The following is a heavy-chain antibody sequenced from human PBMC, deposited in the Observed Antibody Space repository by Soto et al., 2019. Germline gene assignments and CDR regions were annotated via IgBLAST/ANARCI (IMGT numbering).Heavy chain of an antibody. CDR1: GGSLSGYY. Sequence: SGTLSLTCAVYGGSLSGYYWSWIRQPPGKGLEWIGEINHSGSTNYNPSLKSRVTISVDTSKNQFSMKLSSVTAADTAVYYCAGGVLSCYFASDCYPRYFDYWGQGTFVTVSS. V-gene: IGHV4-34*01. CDR2: INHSGST. CDR3: AGGVLSCYFASDCYPRYFDY. D-gene: IGHD2-21*02. J-gene: IGHJ4*02.